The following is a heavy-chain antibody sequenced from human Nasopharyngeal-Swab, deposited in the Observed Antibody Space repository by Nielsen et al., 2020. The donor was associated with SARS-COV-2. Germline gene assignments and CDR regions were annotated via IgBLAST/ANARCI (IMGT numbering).Heavy chain of an antibody. Sequence: LSLTCAASGFTFSSYSMNWVRQAPGKGLEWVSSISSSSSYIYYADSVKGRFTISRDNAKNSLYLQMNSLRAEDTAVYYCARATGYSSSQGDYWGQGTLVTVSS. CDR3: ARATGYSSSQGDY. J-gene: IGHJ4*02. CDR2: ISSSSSYI. D-gene: IGHD6-13*01. CDR1: GFTFSSYS. V-gene: IGHV3-21*01.